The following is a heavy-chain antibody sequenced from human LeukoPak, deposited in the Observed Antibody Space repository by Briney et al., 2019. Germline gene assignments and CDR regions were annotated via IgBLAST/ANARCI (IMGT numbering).Heavy chain of an antibody. CDR3: ARGTTDIVAEISDAFDI. CDR2: ISGRTGGT. CDR1: GFTFNTNA. Sequence: GGSLRLSCAASGFTFNTNAMIWVRQAPGKGREWVSAISGRTGGTYYADSVRGRFTISRDNSRNTLFLQMNSLRADDTAVYYCARGTTDIVAEISDAFDIWGQGTVVTVSS. D-gene: IGHD5-12*01. J-gene: IGHJ3*02. V-gene: IGHV3-23*01.